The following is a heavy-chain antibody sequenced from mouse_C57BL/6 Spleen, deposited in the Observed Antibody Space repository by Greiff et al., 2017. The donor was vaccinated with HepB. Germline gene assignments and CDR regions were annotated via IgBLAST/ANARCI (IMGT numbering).Heavy chain of an antibody. J-gene: IGHJ3*01. Sequence: EVKLEESGGGLVKPGGSLKLSCAASGFTFSDYGMHWVRQAPEKGLEWVAYISSGSSTIYYADTVKGRFTISRDNAKNTLFLQMTSLRSEDTAMYYCARDDGYLLTFAYWGQGTLVTVSA. D-gene: IGHD2-3*01. CDR2: ISSGSSTI. V-gene: IGHV5-17*01. CDR1: GFTFSDYG. CDR3: ARDDGYLLTFAY.